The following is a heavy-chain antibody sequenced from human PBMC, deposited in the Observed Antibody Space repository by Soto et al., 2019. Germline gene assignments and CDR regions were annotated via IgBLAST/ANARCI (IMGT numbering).Heavy chain of an antibody. Sequence: SETLSLTCGVFSGSLTDHYWTWIRQTPGKGLEWIGEINHSGITDYNPSLKSRVTLSLDTSKNQFSLKVTALTAADTAVYYCALGKPSGYRFGPRNFFYYGMDVWGPGTTVTVSS. CDR2: INHSGIT. V-gene: IGHV4-34*01. CDR1: SGSLTDHY. D-gene: IGHD5-18*01. CDR3: ALGKPSGYRFGPRNFFYYGMDV. J-gene: IGHJ6*02.